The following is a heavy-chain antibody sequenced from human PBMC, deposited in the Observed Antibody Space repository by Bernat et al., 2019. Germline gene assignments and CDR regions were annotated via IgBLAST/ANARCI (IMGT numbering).Heavy chain of an antibody. V-gene: IGHV3-33*01. CDR3: AGGGPTTTDY. CDR2: IWSDGSNK. Sequence: QVQLVESGGGVVQPGRSLRLSCAASGFTFSSYGMHWVRQAPGKGLEWVAVIWSDGSNKYYADSVKGRFTISRDNSKNTLYLQMNSLRAEDMAVYYCAGGGPTTTDYWGQGTLVTVSS. D-gene: IGHD1-1*01. J-gene: IGHJ4*02. CDR1: GFTFSSYG.